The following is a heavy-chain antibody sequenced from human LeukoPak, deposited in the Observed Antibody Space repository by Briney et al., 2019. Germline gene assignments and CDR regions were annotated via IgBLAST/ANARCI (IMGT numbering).Heavy chain of an antibody. CDR3: ARVTGYYGSGSYHTPGFDY. V-gene: IGHV3-23*01. J-gene: IGHJ4*02. Sequence: GGSLRLSCAASGFTFTNYAMHWVRQAPGKGLEWVSAISGSGGSTDYADSVKGRFTISRDNSKYTLYLHMNSLRAEDTAVYYCARVTGYYGSGSYHTPGFDYWGQGTLVTVSS. D-gene: IGHD3-10*01. CDR1: GFTFTNYA. CDR2: ISGSGGST.